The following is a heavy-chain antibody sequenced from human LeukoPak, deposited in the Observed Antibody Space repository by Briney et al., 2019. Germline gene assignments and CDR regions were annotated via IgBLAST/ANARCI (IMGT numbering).Heavy chain of an antibody. J-gene: IGHJ5*02. V-gene: IGHV3-30*02. CDR2: IRYDGTNE. CDR1: GFPFSDYV. CDR3: AGYGVRRGWFDP. D-gene: IGHD4-17*01. Sequence: GGSLRLSCAASGFPFSDYVMHWVRQAPGKGLEWVAFIRYDGTNEYYADSVKGRLTISRDNSKNTLYLQMNSLRGDDTAVYYCAGYGVRRGWFDPWGQGTLVTVSS.